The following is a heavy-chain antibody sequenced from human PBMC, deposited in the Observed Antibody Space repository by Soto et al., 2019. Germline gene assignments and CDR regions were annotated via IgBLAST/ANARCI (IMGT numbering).Heavy chain of an antibody. CDR3: ARDPLVSGWYQPFDY. CDR2: LSGSGATT. D-gene: IGHD6-19*01. Sequence: GGSLRLSCAASGFTFTSAAVSWLRQAPGKGLEWVSTLSGSGATTYYADSVKGRFTISRDNSKNTLYLQMNSLRAEDTALYYCARDPLVSGWYQPFDYWGQGTLVTVSS. CDR1: GFTFTSAA. V-gene: IGHV3-23*01. J-gene: IGHJ4*02.